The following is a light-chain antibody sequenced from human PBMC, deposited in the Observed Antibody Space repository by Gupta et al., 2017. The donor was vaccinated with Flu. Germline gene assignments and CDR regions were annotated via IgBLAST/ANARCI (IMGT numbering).Light chain of an antibody. CDR3: QTDDSCLVGPV. V-gene: IGLV1-40*01. J-gene: IGLJ2*01. CDR1: GSNIGGGYD. Sequence: QSMPTQSPSVSGAPGQRVTISCTGSGSNIGGGYDVHWYQQLPGTAPKLLIFTNDNRLSEVPDRFSGSKSGTAASLTIAGLHPEDEGDYFCQTDDSCLVGPVFGGGTKLTVL. CDR2: TND.